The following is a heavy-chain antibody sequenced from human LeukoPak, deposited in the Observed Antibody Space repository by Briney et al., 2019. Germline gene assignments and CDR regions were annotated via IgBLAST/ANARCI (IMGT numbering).Heavy chain of an antibody. V-gene: IGHV1-18*01. Sequence: ASVKVSCKASGYTFTSYGISWVRQAPGQGLERMGWISAYNGNTNYAQKLQGRVTMTTDTSTSTAYMELRSLRSDDTAVYYCARDLVIIDYGDYSDYWGQGTLVTVSS. D-gene: IGHD4-17*01. J-gene: IGHJ4*02. CDR2: ISAYNGNT. CDR1: GYTFTSYG. CDR3: ARDLVIIDYGDYSDY.